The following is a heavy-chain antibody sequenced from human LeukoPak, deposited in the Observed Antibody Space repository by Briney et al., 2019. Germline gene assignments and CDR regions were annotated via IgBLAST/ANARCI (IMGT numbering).Heavy chain of an antibody. J-gene: IGHJ3*01. CDR1: GDSVSSNSAA. Sequence: SQTLSLTCAISGDSVSSNSAAWNWIRQSPSRGLEWLGRTYYRSNWYFDYAVSLKNRITINADTFKNQLSLQVNSVTPEDTAVYYCARDGFSGIDSAFDVWGQGTAVTVSS. V-gene: IGHV6-1*01. CDR2: TYYRSNWYF. D-gene: IGHD5-12*01. CDR3: ARDGFSGIDSAFDV.